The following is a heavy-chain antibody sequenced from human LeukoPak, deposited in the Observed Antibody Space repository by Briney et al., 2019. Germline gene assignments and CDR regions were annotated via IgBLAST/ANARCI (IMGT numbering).Heavy chain of an antibody. V-gene: IGHV4-61*02. J-gene: IGHJ4*02. CDR1: GGSISSGSYY. Sequence: PSETLSLTCTVSGGSISSGSYYWSWIRQPAGRGLEWLGRISTPGSTNYNPSLKSRLTMSVDTSNKQFSLRLTSVTAADTAVYYCARATGRYSPFFDYWGQGILVTVSS. CDR2: ISTPGST. D-gene: IGHD1-26*01. CDR3: ARATGRYSPFFDY.